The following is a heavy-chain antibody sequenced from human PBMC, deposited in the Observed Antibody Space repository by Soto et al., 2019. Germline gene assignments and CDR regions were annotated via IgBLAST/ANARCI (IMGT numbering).Heavy chain of an antibody. Sequence: QVQLVESGGGVVQPGRSLRLSCAASGFTFSSYAMHWVRQAPGKGLEWVAVISYDGSNKYYADSVKGRFTISRDNSKKTLYLQMNSRRAEDTAVYYCARLLAAAGTYGMDVWGQGTTVTVSS. CDR2: ISYDGSNK. CDR3: ARLLAAAGTYGMDV. J-gene: IGHJ6*02. V-gene: IGHV3-30-3*01. CDR1: GFTFSSYA. D-gene: IGHD6-13*01.